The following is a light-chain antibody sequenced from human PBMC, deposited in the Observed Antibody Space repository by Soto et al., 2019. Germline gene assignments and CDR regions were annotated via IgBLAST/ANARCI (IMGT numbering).Light chain of an antibody. Sequence: EIVMTQSPATLSVSPGERATLSCRASQSVSSNLAWYQQKPGQAPRLLIYGASTRATGIPARSSGSGSGTEFTLTISSLQSEDFAVYYCQQYNNWPPVRAFGQGTKLEIK. J-gene: IGKJ2*01. V-gene: IGKV3-15*01. CDR2: GAS. CDR3: QQYNNWPPVRA. CDR1: QSVSSN.